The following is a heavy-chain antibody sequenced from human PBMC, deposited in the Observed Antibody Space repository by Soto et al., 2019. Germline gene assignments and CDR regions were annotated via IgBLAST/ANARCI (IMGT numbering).Heavy chain of an antibody. J-gene: IGHJ5*02. CDR1: GFTVSSSY. CDR3: TRDTFYL. CDR2: IYSGGSA. Sequence: EVQLVESGGGLVQPGRSLRVSCAASGFTVSSSYMSWVRQAPGKGLEWVSVIYSGGSAYYADSVKVRFTISRDNSKNTLYLQMDSLGVEDTALYYCTRDTFYLWGQGTLVTVSS. V-gene: IGHV3-66*01.